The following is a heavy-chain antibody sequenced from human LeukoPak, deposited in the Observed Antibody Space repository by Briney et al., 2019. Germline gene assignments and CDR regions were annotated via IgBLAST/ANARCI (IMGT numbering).Heavy chain of an antibody. Sequence: GGSLRLSCAASGFSFSSYWMHWVRQAPGKGPVWVSLISNDESTIIYADSVKGRFTISRDNAKNTLYLQMNSLRAEDTAVYYCAKDLDYYDNSGYYPADAFDIWGQGTMVTVSS. V-gene: IGHV3-74*01. CDR2: ISNDESTI. CDR1: GFSFSSYW. CDR3: AKDLDYYDNSGYYPADAFDI. D-gene: IGHD3-22*01. J-gene: IGHJ3*02.